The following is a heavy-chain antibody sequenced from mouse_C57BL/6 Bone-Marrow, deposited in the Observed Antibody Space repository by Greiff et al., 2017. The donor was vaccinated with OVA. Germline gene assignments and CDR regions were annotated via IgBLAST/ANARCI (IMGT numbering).Heavy chain of an antibody. CDR2: ISYDGSN. CDR3: ARWGIYYGNYYAMDY. V-gene: IGHV3-6*01. Sequence: EVKLQESGPGLVKPSQSLSLTCSVTGYSITSGYYWNWIRQFPGNKLEWMGYISYDGSNNYNPSLKNRISITRDTSKNQFFLKLNSVTTEDTATYYCARWGIYYGNYYAMDYWGQGTSVTVSS. J-gene: IGHJ4*01. D-gene: IGHD2-1*01. CDR1: GYSITSGYY.